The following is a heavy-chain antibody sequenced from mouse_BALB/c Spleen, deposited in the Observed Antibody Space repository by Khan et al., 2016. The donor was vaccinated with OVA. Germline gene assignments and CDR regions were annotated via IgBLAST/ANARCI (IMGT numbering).Heavy chain of an antibody. D-gene: IGHD1-2*01. CDR2: IDPANGNT. Sequence: VQLQQSGTEFVKPGASVRLSCTASGFNIKNTYIHWVKQRPEQRLEWIGRIDPANGNTKYDPRFQGKASITSDTSSNSAYLQLSSLTSEDTAVXYCARSLLLYAMDYWGQGTSVTVSS. V-gene: IGHV14-3*02. J-gene: IGHJ4*01. CDR3: ARSLLLYAMDY. CDR1: GFNIKNTY.